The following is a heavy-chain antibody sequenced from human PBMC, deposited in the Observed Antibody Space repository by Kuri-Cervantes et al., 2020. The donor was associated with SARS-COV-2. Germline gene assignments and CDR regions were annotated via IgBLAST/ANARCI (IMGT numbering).Heavy chain of an antibody. CDR2: INPNTGGP. D-gene: IGHD3-3*01. Sequence: ASVKVSCKASGYTFTGYYIHWVRQAPGQGLEWMGWINPNTGGPNYAQKFQGRVTMTRDTSTSTAYMELSRLRFDDTAVYYCARVRQNDFQAFDYWGQGTLVTVSS. J-gene: IGHJ4*02. V-gene: IGHV1-2*02. CDR1: GYTFTGYY. CDR3: ARVRQNDFQAFDY.